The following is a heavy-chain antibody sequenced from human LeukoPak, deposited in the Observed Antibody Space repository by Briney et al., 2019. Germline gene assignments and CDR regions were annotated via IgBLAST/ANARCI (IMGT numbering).Heavy chain of an antibody. D-gene: IGHD3-3*01. Sequence: GGSLRLSCAASGXTFSDYAMHWVRQAPGKGLEWVAVLSYGGTNKYYADSVKGRFTISRDNSKNTMFLQMNSLRAEDTAVYHCARDRSGYANDAFDFWGQGTMVTVSS. CDR1: GXTFSDYA. V-gene: IGHV3-30-3*01. CDR2: LSYGGTNK. CDR3: ARDRSGYANDAFDF. J-gene: IGHJ3*01.